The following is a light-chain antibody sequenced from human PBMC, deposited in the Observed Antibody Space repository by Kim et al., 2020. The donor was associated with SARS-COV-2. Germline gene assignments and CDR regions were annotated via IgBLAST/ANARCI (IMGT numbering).Light chain of an antibody. V-gene: IGLV3-21*02. J-gene: IGLJ2*01. CDR2: DDR. CDR3: QVWDSASDHVI. CDR1: DIEAKS. Sequence: APGQTATMTCGGNDIEAKSVNWYQQRPGQAPVVVVHDDRDRPSGIPERFSGSNSGNTATLTITWVEDGDEADYYCQVWDSASDHVIFGGGTQLTVL.